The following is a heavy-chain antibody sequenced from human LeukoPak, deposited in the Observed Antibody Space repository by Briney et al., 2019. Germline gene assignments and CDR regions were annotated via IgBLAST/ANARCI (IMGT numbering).Heavy chain of an antibody. CDR2: ISSSGSTI. CDR1: GFTFSDYY. J-gene: IGHJ6*02. CDR3: ATGGLIGYYYGMDV. D-gene: IGHD2-21*01. Sequence: PGGSLRLSCAASGFTFSDYYMSWIRQAPGKGLEWVSYISSSGSTIYYADSVKGRFTISRDNAKNSLYLQTNSLRAEDTAVYYCATGGLIGYYYGMDVWGQGTTVTVSS. V-gene: IGHV3-11*01.